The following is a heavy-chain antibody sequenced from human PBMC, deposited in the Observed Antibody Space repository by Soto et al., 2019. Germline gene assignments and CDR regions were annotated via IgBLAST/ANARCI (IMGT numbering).Heavy chain of an antibody. V-gene: IGHV3-33*01. D-gene: IGHD6-13*01. CDR2: IWYDGSNK. Sequence: GSLRLSCAASGFTFSSYGMHWVRQAPGKGLEWVAVIWYDGSNKYYADSVKGRFTISRDNSKNTLYLQMNSLRAEDTAVYYCARERSSLDAFDIWGQGTMVTVSS. J-gene: IGHJ3*02. CDR1: GFTFSSYG. CDR3: ARERSSLDAFDI.